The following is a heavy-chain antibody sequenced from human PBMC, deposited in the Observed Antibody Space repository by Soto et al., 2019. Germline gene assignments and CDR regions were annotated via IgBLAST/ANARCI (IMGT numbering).Heavy chain of an antibody. CDR3: AKGEGDSGGPDY. CDR2: IYYSGST. V-gene: IGHV4-61*01. Sequence: SETLSLTCTVSGGSVSSGSYYWSWIRQPPGKGLEWIGYIYYSGSTNYNPSLKSRVTISVDTSKNQFSLKPSSVTAADTAVYYCAKGEGDSGGPDYWGQGTLVTVSS. J-gene: IGHJ4*02. CDR1: GGSVSSGSYY.